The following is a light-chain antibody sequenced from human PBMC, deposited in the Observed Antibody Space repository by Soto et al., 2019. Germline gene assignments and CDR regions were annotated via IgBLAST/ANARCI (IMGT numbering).Light chain of an antibody. J-gene: IGKJ1*01. CDR3: QQYGSSPRT. Sequence: EIVMTQPPATLSVSPVERATLSCRASQSVSVYLAWYQQKPGQAPRLLIYGASNRATGIPDRFSGSGSGTDFTLTISRLEPEDFAVYYCQQYGSSPRTFGKGTKVDIK. CDR2: GAS. CDR1: QSVSVY. V-gene: IGKV3-20*01.